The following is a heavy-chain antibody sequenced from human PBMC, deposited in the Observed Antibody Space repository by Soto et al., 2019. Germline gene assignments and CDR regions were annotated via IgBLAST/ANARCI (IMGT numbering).Heavy chain of an antibody. CDR2: INPITGGT. J-gene: IGHJ4*02. D-gene: IGHD3-22*01. V-gene: IGHV1-2*02. Sequence: AAVKGSFKASGYTFTSYYIHWVRQAPGQGLECMGWINPITGGTNYAPKFQGRVTMTRDTSITTAYMELSRLRSDDTAVYYCARYYYDSSDRDSLDYWGQGTPVTVSS. CDR3: ARYYYDSSDRDSLDY. CDR1: GYTFTSYY.